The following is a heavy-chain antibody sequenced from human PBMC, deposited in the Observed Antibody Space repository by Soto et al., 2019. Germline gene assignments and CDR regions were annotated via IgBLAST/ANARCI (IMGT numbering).Heavy chain of an antibody. D-gene: IGHD5-12*01. V-gene: IGHV4-39*07. CDR2: IYYSGST. Sequence: PSETLSLTCTVSGGSISSSSYYWGWIRQPPGKGLEWIGSIYYSGSTYYNPSLKSRVTISVDTSKNQFSLKLSSVTAADTAVYYCARDVGGYDNYFDYWGQGTLVTVS. J-gene: IGHJ4*02. CDR1: GGSISSSSYY. CDR3: ARDVGGYDNYFDY.